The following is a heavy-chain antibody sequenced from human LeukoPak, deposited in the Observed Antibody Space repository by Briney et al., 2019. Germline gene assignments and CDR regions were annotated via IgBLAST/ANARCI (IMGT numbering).Heavy chain of an antibody. CDR3: ARGSGYYSFDC. D-gene: IGHD3-3*01. Sequence: ASVKVSCRASGYTFTAYYMHWVRQAPGQGLEWMGWINPNSGDTNYAQNFQGRVTMTRDTCISTAYMELSRLRSDDTAMYYCARGSGYYSFDCWGQGTLVTVSS. J-gene: IGHJ4*02. V-gene: IGHV1-2*02. CDR1: GYTFTAYY. CDR2: INPNSGDT.